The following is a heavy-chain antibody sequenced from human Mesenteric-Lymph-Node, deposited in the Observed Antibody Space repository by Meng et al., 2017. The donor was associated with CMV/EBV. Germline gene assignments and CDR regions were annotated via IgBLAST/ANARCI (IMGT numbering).Heavy chain of an antibody. CDR3: ARVIGCSSTSCYSYYGMDV. CDR2: IYYSGST. V-gene: IGHV4-31*03. J-gene: IGHJ6*02. D-gene: IGHD2-2*01. Sequence: LRLSCTVSGGSISSGGYYWSWIRQHPGKGLEWIGYIYYSGSTYYNPSLKSRVTISVDTSKNQFSLKLSSVTAADTAVYYCARVIGCSSTSCYSYYGMDVWGQGTTVTVSS. CDR1: GGSISSGGYY.